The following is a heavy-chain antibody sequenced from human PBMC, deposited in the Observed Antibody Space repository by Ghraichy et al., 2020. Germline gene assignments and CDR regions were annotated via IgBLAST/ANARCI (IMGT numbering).Heavy chain of an antibody. CDR3: AGVVVVMESRGGNWFDP. Sequence: GGSLRLSCAASGFTFSSYAMSWVRQAPGKGLEWVSAISGSGGSTYYADSVKGRFTISRDNSKNTLYLQMNSLRAEDTAVYYCAGVVVVMESRGGNWFDPWGQGTLVTVSS. D-gene: IGHD3-22*01. V-gene: IGHV3-23*01. CDR1: GFTFSSYA. J-gene: IGHJ5*02. CDR2: ISGSGGST.